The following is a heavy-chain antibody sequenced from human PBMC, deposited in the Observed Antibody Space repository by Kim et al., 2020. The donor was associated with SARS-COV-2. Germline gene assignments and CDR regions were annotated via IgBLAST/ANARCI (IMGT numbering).Heavy chain of an antibody. D-gene: IGHD3-9*01. CDR1: GFTFSSYS. V-gene: IGHV3-23*01. CDR3: ARDLEGQYDILTGAGN. Sequence: GGSLRLSCAASGFTFSSYSMSWVRQAPGKGLEWVSAIRGSAASAYHADSVKGRFTISRDNSKNTLYLQMDSLRVEDTAVYYCARDLEGQYDILTGAGNWGQGTLVSVSS. CDR2: IRGSAASA. J-gene: IGHJ4*02.